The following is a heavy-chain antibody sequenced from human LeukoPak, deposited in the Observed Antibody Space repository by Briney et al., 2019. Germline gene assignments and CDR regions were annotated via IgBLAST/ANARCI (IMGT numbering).Heavy chain of an antibody. CDR1: GYTFTGYY. CDR2: INPNSGGT. CDR3: ARESYSVSAPDALDI. V-gene: IGHV1-2*04. D-gene: IGHD1-26*01. Sequence: ASVKVSCTASGYTFTGYYMHWVRQAPGQGLEWMGWINPNSGGTNYAQKFQGWVTMTRDTSISTAYMELSRLRSDDTAVYYCARESYSVSAPDALDIWGQGTMVTVSS. J-gene: IGHJ3*02.